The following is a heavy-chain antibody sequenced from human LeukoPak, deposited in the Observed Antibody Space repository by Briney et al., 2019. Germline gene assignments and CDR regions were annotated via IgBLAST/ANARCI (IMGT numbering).Heavy chain of an antibody. J-gene: IGHJ4*02. CDR1: GGSISSGSYY. CDR2: IYHSGST. Sequence: PSETLSLTCTVSGGSISSGSYYWSWIRQPAGKGLEWIGSIYHSGSTYYNPSLKSRVTISVDTPKNQFSLKLSSVTAADTAVYYCARQRPREYYFDYWGQGTLVTVSS. V-gene: IGHV4-39*01. CDR3: ARQRPREYYFDY.